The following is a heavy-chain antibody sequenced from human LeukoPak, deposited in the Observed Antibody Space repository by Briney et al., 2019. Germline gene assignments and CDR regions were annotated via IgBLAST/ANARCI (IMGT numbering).Heavy chain of an antibody. Sequence: GGSLRLSCAASGFTFSSYGMSWVRRAPGKGLEWVSAISGSGGSTYYADSVKGRFTISRDNSKNTLYLQMNSLRAEDTALYYCARGIDDGDNWFDPWGQGTLVTVSS. D-gene: IGHD1-1*01. CDR1: GFTFSSYG. CDR3: ARGIDDGDNWFDP. J-gene: IGHJ5*02. CDR2: ISGSGGST. V-gene: IGHV3-23*01.